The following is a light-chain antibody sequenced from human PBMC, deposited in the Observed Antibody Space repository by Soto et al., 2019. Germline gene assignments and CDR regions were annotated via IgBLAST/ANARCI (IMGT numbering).Light chain of an antibody. CDR3: SSHTSGSTRV. Sequence: QSALTQPASVSGSPVQSIAISCTGTSSDVGGYDYVSWYQQHPDKAPNLMIYEVTQRPSGVSNRFSGSKSGNTASLTISGLQPEDEADYYCSSHTSGSTRVFGSGTKVTVL. CDR2: EVT. V-gene: IGLV2-14*01. CDR1: SSDVGGYDY. J-gene: IGLJ1*01.